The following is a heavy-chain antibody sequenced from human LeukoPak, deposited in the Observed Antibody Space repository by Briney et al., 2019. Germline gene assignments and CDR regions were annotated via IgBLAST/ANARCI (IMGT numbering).Heavy chain of an antibody. CDR1: GGSISSYY. CDR2: IYYSGST. J-gene: IGHJ5*02. CDR3: ARRVQLPSSGGLNWFDP. Sequence: SETLSLTCTVSGGSISSYYWSWIRQPPGKGLEWIGYIYYSGSTNYNPSLKSRVTISVDTSKNQFSLKLSSVTAADTAVYCCARRVQLPSSGGLNWFDPWGQGTLVTVSS. V-gene: IGHV4-59*01. D-gene: IGHD2-2*01.